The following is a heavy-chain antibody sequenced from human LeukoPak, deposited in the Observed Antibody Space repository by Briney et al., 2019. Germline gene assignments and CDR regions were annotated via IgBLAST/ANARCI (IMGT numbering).Heavy chain of an antibody. D-gene: IGHD5-24*01. CDR2: IIPIFGTA. J-gene: IGHJ4*02. CDR1: GGTFNSYA. CDR3: ARDRGRDGYNYFDY. Sequence: GASVKVSCKASGGTFNSYAISWVRQAPGQGLEWRGGIIPIFGTANYAQKFQGRVTITTDESTSTAYMKLSSLRSEDTAVYYCARDRGRDGYNYFDYWGQGTLVTVSS. V-gene: IGHV1-69*05.